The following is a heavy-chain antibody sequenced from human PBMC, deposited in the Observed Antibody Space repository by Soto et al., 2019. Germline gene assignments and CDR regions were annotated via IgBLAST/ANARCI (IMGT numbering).Heavy chain of an antibody. V-gene: IGHV4-61*01. J-gene: IGHJ6*02. CDR2: IYYSGST. Sequence: QVQLQESGPGLVKPSETLSLTCTVSGGSVSSGSYYWSWIRQPPGKGLEWIGYIYYSGSTNYNPSRNSRGPISVDTSKNQFPLKLSSVTAADTAVYYRARGIEGWYQGRYYYGMDVWGQGTTVTVSS. CDR3: ARGIEGWYQGRYYYGMDV. D-gene: IGHD6-19*01. CDR1: GGSVSSGSYY.